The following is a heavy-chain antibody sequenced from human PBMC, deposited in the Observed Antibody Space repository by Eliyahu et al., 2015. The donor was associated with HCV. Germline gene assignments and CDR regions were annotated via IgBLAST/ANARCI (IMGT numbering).Heavy chain of an antibody. J-gene: IGHJ5*02. CDR2: IXWXNXX. CDR1: GFPXSRXGVG. V-gene: IGHV2-5*02. D-gene: IGHD2-15*01. Sequence: QITLKESGPTLVKPTQTLTLTCSFSGFPXSRXGVGVGWXRXPPGKALXWLALIXWXNXXRYSPSLKGRLTITKDTSKNQVVLTMTNMDPVDTGTYYCARNRLGSCSGGYCRNWFDPWGQGTLVTVSS. CDR3: ARNRLGSCSGGYCRNWFDP.